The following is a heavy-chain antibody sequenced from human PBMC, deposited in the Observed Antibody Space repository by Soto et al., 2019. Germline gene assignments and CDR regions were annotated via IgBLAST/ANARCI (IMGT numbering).Heavy chain of an antibody. J-gene: IGHJ4*02. V-gene: IGHV3-23*01. CDR3: AKYEFGWYFDY. CDR2: LSGSGGST. CDR1: GFTFSIYA. D-gene: IGHD3-10*01. Sequence: GGSLRLSCAASGFTFSIYAMSWVRQAPGKGLEWVSALSGSGGSTYYADSVKGRFTISRDNSKNTLYLQMNSLRADDTAVYFCAKYEFGWYFDYWGQGTLVTVSS.